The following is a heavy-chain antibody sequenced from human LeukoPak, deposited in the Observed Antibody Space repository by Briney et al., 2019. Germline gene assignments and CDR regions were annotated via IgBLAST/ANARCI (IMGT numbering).Heavy chain of an antibody. V-gene: IGHV4-59*01. CDR1: VGFISRYY. D-gene: IGHD3-22*01. CDR3: ARAPRYYDSSGYPDAFDI. CDR2: IYYSGST. Sequence: SETLSLTCTVSVGFISRYYWIWLRQPPGKGLEWIGYIYYSGSTNYNPSLKSRVTISVDTSKNQFSLKLSSVTAADTAVYYCARAPRYYDSSGYPDAFDIWGQGTMVTVSS. J-gene: IGHJ3*02.